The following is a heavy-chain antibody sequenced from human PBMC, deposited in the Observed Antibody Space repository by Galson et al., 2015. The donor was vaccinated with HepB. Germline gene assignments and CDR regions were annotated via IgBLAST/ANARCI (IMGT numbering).Heavy chain of an antibody. D-gene: IGHD3-16*02. J-gene: IGHJ5*02. CDR3: ARDYVWGSYRIRWDWFDP. Sequence: SLRLSCAASGFTFSDYYMSWIRQAPGKGLEWVSYISSSSSYTNYADSVKGRFTISRDNAKNSLYLQMISLRAEDTAVYYCARDYVWGSYRIRWDWFDPWGQGTLVTVSS. CDR1: GFTFSDYY. CDR2: ISSSSSYT. V-gene: IGHV3-11*06.